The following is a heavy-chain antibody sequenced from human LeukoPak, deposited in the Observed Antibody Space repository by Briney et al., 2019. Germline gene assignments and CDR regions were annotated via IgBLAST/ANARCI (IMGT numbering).Heavy chain of an antibody. Sequence: PSQTLSLTCTVSGGSISSGDYYWSWIRQPPGKGLEWFGYIYYSGSTYYNPSLKSRVTISVDTSKNQFSLKLSSVTAADTAVYYCARALRDQMGHIDYWGQGTLVTVSS. CDR2: IYYSGST. D-gene: IGHD5-24*01. J-gene: IGHJ4*02. CDR3: ARALRDQMGHIDY. V-gene: IGHV4-30-4*01. CDR1: GGSISSGDYY.